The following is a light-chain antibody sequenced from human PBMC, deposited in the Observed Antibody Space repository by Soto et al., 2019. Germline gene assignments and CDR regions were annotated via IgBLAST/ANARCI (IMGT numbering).Light chain of an antibody. CDR3: ETWDTNTRV. Sequence: QSVLTQSSSASASLGSSVKLTCTLSSGHSSYIIAWHQQQPGKAPRYLMKLEGSGNYNKGSGVPDRFSGSSSGADRYLTIPNPRFEDEADYYCETWDTNTRVFGGGTKLTVL. J-gene: IGLJ3*02. V-gene: IGLV4-60*02. CDR1: SGHSSYI. CDR2: LEGSGNY.